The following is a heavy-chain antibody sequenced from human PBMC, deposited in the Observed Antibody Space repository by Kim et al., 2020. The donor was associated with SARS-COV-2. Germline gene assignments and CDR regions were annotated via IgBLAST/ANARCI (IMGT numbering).Heavy chain of an antibody. Sequence: ASVKVSCKASGYTFTGYYMHWVRQAPGQGLEWMGWINPNSGGTNYAQKFQGRVTMTRDTSISTAYMELSRLRSDDTAVYYCARRPRPNYGALDYWGQGTLVTVSS. J-gene: IGHJ4*02. D-gene: IGHD4-17*01. V-gene: IGHV1-2*02. CDR3: ARRPRPNYGALDY. CDR2: INPNSGGT. CDR1: GYTFTGYY.